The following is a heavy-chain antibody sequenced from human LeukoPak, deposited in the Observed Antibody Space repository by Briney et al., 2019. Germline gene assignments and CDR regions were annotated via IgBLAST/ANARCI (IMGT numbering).Heavy chain of an antibody. J-gene: IGHJ4*02. CDR1: GGSFSGYY. CDR2: INHSGST. D-gene: IGHD2-15*01. CDR3: ARHLALYCSGGSCYSCSYFDY. V-gene: IGHV4-34*01. Sequence: PSETLSLTCAVYGGSFSGYYWSWIRQPPGKGLEWIGEINHSGSTNYNPSLKSRVTISVDTSKNQFSLKLSSVTAADTAVYYCARHLALYCSGGSCYSCSYFDYWGQGTLVTVSS.